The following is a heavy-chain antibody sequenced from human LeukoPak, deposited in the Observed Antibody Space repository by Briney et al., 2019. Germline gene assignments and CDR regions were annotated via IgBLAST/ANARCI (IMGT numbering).Heavy chain of an antibody. V-gene: IGHV4-4*07. Sequence: SETLSLTCTVSGGSISSYYWSWIRQPAGKGLEWIGRIYTSGSTNYNPSLKSRVTMSVDTSKNQFSLKLSSVTAADTAVYYCARDAVAAADGGRFYGMDVWGQGTTVTVSS. CDR3: ARDAVAAADGGRFYGMDV. J-gene: IGHJ6*02. D-gene: IGHD6-13*01. CDR1: GGSISSYY. CDR2: IYTSGST.